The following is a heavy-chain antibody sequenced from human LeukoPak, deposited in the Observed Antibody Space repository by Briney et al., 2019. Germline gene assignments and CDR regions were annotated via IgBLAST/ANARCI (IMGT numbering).Heavy chain of an antibody. V-gene: IGHV3-23*01. Sequence: PGGSLRLSCAASGFTFSSYSMNWVRQAPGKGLEWVSAISGSGGSTYYADSVKGRFTISRDNSKNTLYLQMNSLRAEDTAVYYCAKGGRWLQLEAFDIWGQGTMVTVSS. CDR2: ISGSGGST. CDR3: AKGGRWLQLEAFDI. D-gene: IGHD5-24*01. CDR1: GFTFSSYS. J-gene: IGHJ3*02.